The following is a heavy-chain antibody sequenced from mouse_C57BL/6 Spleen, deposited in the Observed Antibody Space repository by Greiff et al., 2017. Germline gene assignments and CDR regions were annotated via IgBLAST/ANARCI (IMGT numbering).Heavy chain of an antibody. CDR3: TRRGTTVVPYFDV. D-gene: IGHD1-1*01. CDR1: GYTFTDYE. V-gene: IGHV1-15*01. Sequence: VQLQQSGAELVRPGASVTLSCKASGYTFTDYEMHWVKQTPVHGLEWIGAIDPETGGTAYNQKFKGKAILTADQSSSTAYMELRSLTSEDSAVYYCTRRGTTVVPYFDVWGTGTTVTVSS. CDR2: IDPETGGT. J-gene: IGHJ1*03.